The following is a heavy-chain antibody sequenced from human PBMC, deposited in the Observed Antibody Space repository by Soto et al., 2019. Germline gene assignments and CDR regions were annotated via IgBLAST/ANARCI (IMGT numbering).Heavy chain of an antibody. D-gene: IGHD2-2*01. CDR3: AHSPLYCISTSCYGDYYYYYGMDV. Sequence: QITLKESGPTLVKPTQPLTLTCTFSGFSLSTSGVGVGWIRQPPGKALEWLALIYWDDDKRYSPSLKSRLTSTKDTAKNQVVLTMTNMDPVDTATYYCAHSPLYCISTSCYGDYYYYYGMDVWGQGTTVTASS. CDR1: GFSLSTSGVG. V-gene: IGHV2-5*02. J-gene: IGHJ6*02. CDR2: IYWDDDK.